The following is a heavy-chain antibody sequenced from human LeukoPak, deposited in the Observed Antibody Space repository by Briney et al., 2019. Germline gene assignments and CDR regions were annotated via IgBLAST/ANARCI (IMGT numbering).Heavy chain of an antibody. J-gene: IGHJ4*02. V-gene: IGHV1-2*06. D-gene: IGHD2-21*01. CDR2: INPNSGGT. CDR1: GYTFTGYY. Sequence: GASVTVSCKASGYTFTGYYMHWVRQAPGQGLEWMGRINPNSGGTNYAQKFQGRVTMTRDTSISTAYTELSRLRSDDTAVDYCVREGGDGLVFDDGGQGTLVTVSS. CDR3: VREGGDGLVFDD.